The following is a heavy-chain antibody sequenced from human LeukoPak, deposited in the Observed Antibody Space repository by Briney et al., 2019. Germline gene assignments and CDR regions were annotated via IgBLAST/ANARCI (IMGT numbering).Heavy chain of an antibody. CDR2: VYYSGST. D-gene: IGHD1-14*01. J-gene: IGHJ4*02. CDR3: AKPGGRGGYYFDY. CDR1: GDFITGHY. V-gene: IGHV4-59*08. Sequence: SETLSLTCTVSGDFITGHYWSWIRQPAGTGLGWIGYVYYSGSTNYNPSLKSRVTISVDTSKNQFSLNLSSVTAADTAVYYCAKPGGRGGYYFDYWGQGTLVTVSS.